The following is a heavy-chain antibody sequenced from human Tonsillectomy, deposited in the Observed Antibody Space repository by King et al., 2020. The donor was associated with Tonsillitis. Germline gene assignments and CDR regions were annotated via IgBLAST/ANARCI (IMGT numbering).Heavy chain of an antibody. Sequence: DVQLVESGGGLVQPGRSLRLSCAASGFTFDDYAMHWVRQAPGKGLEWVSGISWNSGSIAYADSVKGRFTISRDNAKNSLYLQMNSLRAEDTALYYCAKDGSESGWFGNWFDPWGQGTLVTVSS. CDR2: ISWNSGSI. V-gene: IGHV3-9*01. J-gene: IGHJ5*02. CDR3: AKDGSESGWFGNWFDP. CDR1: GFTFDDYA. D-gene: IGHD6-19*01.